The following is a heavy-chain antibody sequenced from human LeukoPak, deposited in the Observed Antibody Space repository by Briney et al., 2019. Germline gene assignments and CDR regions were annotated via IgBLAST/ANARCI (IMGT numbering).Heavy chain of an antibody. CDR2: ISYDGSNK. J-gene: IGHJ6*02. CDR3: ASEENYYYGMDV. CDR1: GFTFSSYG. V-gene: IGHV3-30*03. Sequence: GRSLRLSCAASGFTFSSYGMHWVRQAPGKGLEWVAVISYDGSNKYYADSVKGRFTISRDNSKNTLYLQMNSLRAEDTAVYYCASEENYYYGMDVWGQGTTVTVSS.